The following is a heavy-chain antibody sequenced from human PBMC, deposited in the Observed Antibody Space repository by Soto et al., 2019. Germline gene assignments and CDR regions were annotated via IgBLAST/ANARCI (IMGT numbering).Heavy chain of an antibody. J-gene: IGHJ4*02. D-gene: IGHD4-17*01. V-gene: IGHV3-23*01. CDR2: ISGSGGST. CDR3: ANAPPTYHDYGDYYFDY. CDR1: GFTFSSYA. Sequence: PGGSLRLSCAASGFTFSSYAMSWVRQAPGKGLEWVSAISGSGGSTYYADSVKGRFTISRDNSKNSLYLQMNSLRAEDTAVFYCANAPPTYHDYGDYYFDYWGQGTLVTVSS.